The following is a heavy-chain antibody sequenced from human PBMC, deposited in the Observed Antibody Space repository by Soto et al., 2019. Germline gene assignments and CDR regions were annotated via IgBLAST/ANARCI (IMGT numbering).Heavy chain of an antibody. CDR1: GFSLSTYRMG. CDR2: IYWDDDK. Sequence: QITLKESGPTLVRPAQTLTLTCDFSGFSLSTYRMGVAWIRQPPGKALEWLALIYWDDDKRYSPSLKDRLVISKDTSSNQVVLTITNVAPGDTATYFCAHAGDYDLLTFDHWGPGTLVTVSS. CDR3: AHAGDYDLLTFDH. J-gene: IGHJ4*02. D-gene: IGHD4-17*01. V-gene: IGHV2-5*02.